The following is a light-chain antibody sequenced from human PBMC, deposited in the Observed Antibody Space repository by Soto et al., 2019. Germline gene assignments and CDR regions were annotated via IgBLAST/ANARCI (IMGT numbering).Light chain of an antibody. CDR3: VLYLGSGIWV. CDR1: SGSVSISNY. CDR2: SIK. Sequence: QTVVTQEPSFSVSPGGTVTLTCGLSSGSVSISNYPSWYQQTPGQAPRTLIYSIKTRSSGVPDRFSGSIVGNKAALTITGAQADDEADYYCVLYLGSGIWVFGGGTKVTVL. V-gene: IGLV8-61*01. J-gene: IGLJ3*02.